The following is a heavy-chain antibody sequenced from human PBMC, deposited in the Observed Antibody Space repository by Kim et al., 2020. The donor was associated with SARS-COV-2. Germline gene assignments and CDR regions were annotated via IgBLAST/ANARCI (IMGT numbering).Heavy chain of an antibody. D-gene: IGHD2-15*01. J-gene: IGHJ4*02. CDR3: ARLGYCSGGSCFSDY. Sequence: SVKGRFTISRDNAKNSLYLQMNSLRAEDTAVYYCARLGYCSGGSCFSDYWGQGTLVTVSS. V-gene: IGHV3-11*06.